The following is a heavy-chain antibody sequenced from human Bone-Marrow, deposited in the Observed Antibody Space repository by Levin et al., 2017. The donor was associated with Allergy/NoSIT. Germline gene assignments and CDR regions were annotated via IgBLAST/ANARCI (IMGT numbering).Heavy chain of an antibody. CDR1: GASISNYY. Sequence: SQTLSLPCTVSGASISNYYWNWIRQPPGKGLEWIGYIYYSGGTNYNPSLKSRVTISVDTSKNQFSLKVSSVTAADTAVYYCASPNYDILTGSHGSAFDIWGQGTMVTVSS. CDR2: IYYSGGT. V-gene: IGHV4-59*03. D-gene: IGHD3-9*01. CDR3: ASPNYDILTGSHGSAFDI. J-gene: IGHJ3*02.